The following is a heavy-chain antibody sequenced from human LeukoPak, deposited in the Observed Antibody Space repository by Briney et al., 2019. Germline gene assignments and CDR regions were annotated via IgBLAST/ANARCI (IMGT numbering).Heavy chain of an antibody. J-gene: IGHJ4*02. CDR2: IKTKTDGETV. CDR3: ATVLRGSAAFDY. V-gene: IGHV3-15*01. CDR1: GLTFSNAW. D-gene: IGHD3-3*01. Sequence: GGSLRLSCAASGLTFSNAWLSWVRQAPGKGLEWVGRIKTKTDGETVDYAVAVKDRFTISRDDSTYTVYLQMNSLKTEDTAVYFCATVLRGSAAFDYWGQGTLVTVSS.